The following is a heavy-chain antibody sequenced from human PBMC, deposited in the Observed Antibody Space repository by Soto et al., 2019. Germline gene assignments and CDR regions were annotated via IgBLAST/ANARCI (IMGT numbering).Heavy chain of an antibody. Sequence: QVQLVESGGGVVQPGRSLRLSCAASGFTFSSYGMHWVRQAPGKGLEWVAVISYDGSNKYYADSVKGRFTISRDNSKNTLYLQMNSLRAEDTAVYYCAKDMRGASGGIFGVVIMTYYYGVDVWGQGTTVTVSS. CDR2: ISYDGSNK. D-gene: IGHD3-3*01. V-gene: IGHV3-30*18. CDR1: GFTFSSYG. J-gene: IGHJ6*02. CDR3: AKDMRGASGGIFGVVIMTYYYGVDV.